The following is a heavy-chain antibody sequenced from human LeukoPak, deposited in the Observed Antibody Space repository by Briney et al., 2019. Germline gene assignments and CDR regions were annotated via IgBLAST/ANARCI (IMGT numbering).Heavy chain of an antibody. V-gene: IGHV5-51*01. D-gene: IGHD4-23*01. Sequence: GESLKISCEGSGYNFSNCLIGWVRQMPGRGLEWMGIIYPGDSDTRYGPSFQGQVTISADKSISTAYLQWSSLKASDTAMYYCARHGGGGSGGNSGFDYWGQGTLVTVSS. J-gene: IGHJ4*02. CDR3: ARHGGGGSGGNSGFDY. CDR1: GYNFSNCL. CDR2: IYPGDSDT.